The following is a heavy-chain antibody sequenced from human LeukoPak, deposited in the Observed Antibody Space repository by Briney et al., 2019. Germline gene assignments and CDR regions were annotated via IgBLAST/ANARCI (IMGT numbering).Heavy chain of an antibody. CDR3: ARKTTTGPTKAAFDI. D-gene: IGHD4-17*01. CDR1: GYSISTSNY. J-gene: IGHJ3*02. V-gene: IGHV4-28*05. Sequence: SETLSLTCAVSGYSISTSNYWAWIRQPPGKGLEWIGHIYYSGGIYYNPSLKSRVTMSVGTSKNQFSLKLSSVTAVDTAVYYCARKTTTGPTKAAFDIWGQGTMLTVSS. CDR2: IYYSGGI.